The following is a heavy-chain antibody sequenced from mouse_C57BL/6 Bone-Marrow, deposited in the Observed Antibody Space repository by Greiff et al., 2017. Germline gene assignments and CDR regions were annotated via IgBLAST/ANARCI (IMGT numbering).Heavy chain of an antibody. Sequence: VKLLQPGAELVRPGYSVKLSCTASGYTFTSYWMHWVKQRPIQGLEWIGNIDPSDSETHYNQKFKDKATLTVDKSSSTAYMQLSSLTSEDSAVYYGARGGFYDNSAMDYWGQGTTVTVSS. D-gene: IGHD1-1*01. CDR2: IDPSDSET. CDR3: ARGGFYDNSAMDY. J-gene: IGHJ4*01. CDR1: GYTFTSYW. V-gene: IGHV1-52*01.